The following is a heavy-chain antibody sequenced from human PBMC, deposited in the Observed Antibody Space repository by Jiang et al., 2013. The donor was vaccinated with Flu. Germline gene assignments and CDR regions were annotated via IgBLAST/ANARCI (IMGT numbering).Heavy chain of an antibody. V-gene: IGHV4-59*01. Sequence: PGLVKPSETLSLTCTVSGGSISSYYWSWIRQPPGKGLEWIGYIYYSGSTNYNPSLKSRVTISVDTSKNQFSLKLSSVTAADTAVYYCARNPPIVVVTATPPGAFDIWGQGTMVTVSS. CDR3: ARNPPIVVVTATPPGAFDI. CDR1: GGSISSYY. D-gene: IGHD2-21*02. J-gene: IGHJ3*02. CDR2: IYYSGST.